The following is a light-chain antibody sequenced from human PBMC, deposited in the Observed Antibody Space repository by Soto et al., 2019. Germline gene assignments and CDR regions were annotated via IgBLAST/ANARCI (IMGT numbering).Light chain of an antibody. CDR3: SSYTSSSTLAVV. CDR1: SSDVGGYNY. V-gene: IGLV2-14*01. J-gene: IGLJ2*01. CDR2: DVS. Sequence: QSALTQPASVSGSPGQSITISCTGTSSDVGGYNYVSWYQQHPGKAPKRMIYDVSNRPSGVSNRFSGSKSGNTASLTISGLQAEDEADYYCSSYTSSSTLAVVFGGGTQLTVL.